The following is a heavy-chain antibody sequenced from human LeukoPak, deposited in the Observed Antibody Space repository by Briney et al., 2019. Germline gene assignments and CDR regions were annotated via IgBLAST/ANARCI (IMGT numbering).Heavy chain of an antibody. CDR3: ARDSYDGLFDY. CDR1: GYTFTSYY. Sequence: AASVKVSCKASGYTFTSYYMHWVRQAPGQGLEWMGIINPSGGSTSYAQKFQGRVTMTRDTSTSTVYMGLSSLRSEDTAVYYCARDSYDGLFDYWGQGTLVTVSS. D-gene: IGHD5-12*01. J-gene: IGHJ4*02. CDR2: INPSGGST. V-gene: IGHV1-46*01.